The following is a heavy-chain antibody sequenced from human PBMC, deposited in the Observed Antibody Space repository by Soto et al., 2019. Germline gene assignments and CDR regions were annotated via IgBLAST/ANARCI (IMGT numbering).Heavy chain of an antibody. J-gene: IGHJ5*02. CDR2: IYYSGST. V-gene: IGHV4-39*01. CDR3: ARTYYDFWSGNNWFEP. D-gene: IGHD3-3*01. CDR1: GGSISSSSYY. Sequence: SETLSLTCTVSGGSISSSSYYWGWIRQPPGKGLEWIGSIYYSGSTYYNPSLKSRVTISVDTSKNQFSLKLSSVTAADTAVYYCARTYYDFWSGNNWFEPWRQGTLVTVSS.